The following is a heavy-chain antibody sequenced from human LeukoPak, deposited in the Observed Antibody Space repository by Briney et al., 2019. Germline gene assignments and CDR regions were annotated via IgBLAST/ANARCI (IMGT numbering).Heavy chain of an antibody. CDR1: GYTFSDYG. CDR3: ARALGDLRDY. V-gene: IGHV3-30*03. CDR2: ISYSGVVK. Sequence: PGTSLRLSCTASGYTFSDYGMHRVRQAPGKGLEWLSVISYSGVVKFYADSVKGRFTISRDNSKNTLYLQMNNLADEDTAVYYCARALGDLRDYWGQGTLVTVSS. D-gene: IGHD3-10*01. J-gene: IGHJ4*02.